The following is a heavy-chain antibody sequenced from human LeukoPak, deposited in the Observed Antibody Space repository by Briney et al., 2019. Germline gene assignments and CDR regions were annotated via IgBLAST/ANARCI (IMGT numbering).Heavy chain of an antibody. CDR1: GYTLTELS. CDR3: ARTPDIVVVPERPPYYYYYMDV. J-gene: IGHJ6*03. Sequence: GASVKVSCKVSGYTLTELSMHWVRQAPGKGLEWMGGFDPEDGETIYAQKFQGRVTITTDESTSTAYMELSSLRSEDTAVYYCARTPDIVVVPERPPYYYYYMDVWGKGTTVTVSS. D-gene: IGHD2-2*01. V-gene: IGHV1-24*01. CDR2: FDPEDGET.